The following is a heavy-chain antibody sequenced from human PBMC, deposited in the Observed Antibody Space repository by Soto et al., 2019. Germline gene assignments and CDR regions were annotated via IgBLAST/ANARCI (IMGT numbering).Heavy chain of an antibody. V-gene: IGHV3-23*01. D-gene: IGHD2-15*01. CDR3: AKAVVAASRGFDY. J-gene: IGHJ4*02. Sequence: GGSLRLSCAASGFTFSSYAMSWVRQAPGKGLEWVSGIGGSGGTYYADSVKGRFTISGDNSKNTLYLQMNSLRAEDTAVYYCAKAVVAASRGFDYWGQGTLVTVSS. CDR2: IGGSGGT. CDR1: GFTFSSYA.